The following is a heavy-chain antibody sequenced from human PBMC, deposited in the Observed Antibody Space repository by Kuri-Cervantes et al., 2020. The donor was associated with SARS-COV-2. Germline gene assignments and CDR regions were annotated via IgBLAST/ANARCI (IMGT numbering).Heavy chain of an antibody. CDR3: ARIGSRSPASRYYYYYYMDV. J-gene: IGHJ6*03. CDR2: INHSGST. CDR1: GWSFSGYY. V-gene: IGHV4-34*01. Sequence: GSLRLSCDVYGWSFSGYYWSWIRQPPGKGLEWIGEINHSGSTNYNPSLKSRVTISVDTSKNQFSLKLSSVTAADTAVYYCARIGSRSPASRYYYYYYMDVWGKGTTVTVSS. D-gene: IGHD1-26*01.